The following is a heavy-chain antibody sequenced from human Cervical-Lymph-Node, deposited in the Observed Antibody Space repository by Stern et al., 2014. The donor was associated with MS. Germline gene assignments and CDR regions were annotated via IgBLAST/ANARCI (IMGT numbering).Heavy chain of an antibody. CDR3: ARDGSAEDSGDHATSVFDY. D-gene: IGHD4-17*01. CDR1: GGTFRTYG. CDR2: VNPLFGGT. Sequence: VQLVQSGAEVKKSGASVKVSCKASGGTFRTYGISWVRQAPGPGLEWMGGVNPLFGGTKYAHNFRGRLTITADKSMTTVYMELSSLRSDDMAIYSCARDGSAEDSGDHATSVFDYWGLGTLVTVSS. V-gene: IGHV1-69*06. J-gene: IGHJ4*01.